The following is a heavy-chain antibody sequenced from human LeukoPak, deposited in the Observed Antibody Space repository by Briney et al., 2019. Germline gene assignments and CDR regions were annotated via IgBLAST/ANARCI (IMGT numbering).Heavy chain of an antibody. J-gene: IGHJ3*02. V-gene: IGHV3-7*01. CDR3: ARVLGVSIYDFWSGYYGGGGAFDI. D-gene: IGHD3-3*01. CDR1: GFTFSNYW. CDR2: INQDRGEI. Sequence: GGSLRLSCAASGFTFSNYWMTWVRQAPGKGLEWVASINQDRGEIHYVDSVRGRFTISRDNAKNSLSLQMSSLTAEDTAVYYCARVLGVSIYDFWSGYYGGGGAFDIWGQGTMVTVSS.